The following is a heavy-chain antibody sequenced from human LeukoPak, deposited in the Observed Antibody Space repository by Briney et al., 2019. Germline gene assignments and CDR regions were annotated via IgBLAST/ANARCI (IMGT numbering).Heavy chain of an antibody. CDR2: IIPIFGTA. J-gene: IGHJ5*02. D-gene: IGHD1-26*01. V-gene: IGHV1-69*05. CDR3: ARMLSGSYYSWFDP. Sequence: SVKVSCKASGGTFSSYAISWVRQAPGQGLEWMGGIIPIFGTANSAQKFQGRVTITTDESTSTAYMELSSLRSEDTAVYYCARMLSGSYYSWFDPWGQGTLVTVSS. CDR1: GGTFSSYA.